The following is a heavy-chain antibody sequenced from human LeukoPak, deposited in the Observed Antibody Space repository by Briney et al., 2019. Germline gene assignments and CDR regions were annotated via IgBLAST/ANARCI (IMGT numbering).Heavy chain of an antibody. J-gene: IGHJ5*02. CDR1: GYSISSGYD. CDR3: ARDGGSSYWFDP. CDR2: IYYRRST. V-gene: IGHV4-38-2*02. Sequence: PSETLSLTCTVSGYSISSGYDWGWIRQPPGKGLEWIGSIYYRRSTYYNPSLKSRVTISVDTSKNQFSLKLSSVTAADTAVYYCARDGGSSYWFDPWGQGTLVTVSS. D-gene: IGHD2-2*01.